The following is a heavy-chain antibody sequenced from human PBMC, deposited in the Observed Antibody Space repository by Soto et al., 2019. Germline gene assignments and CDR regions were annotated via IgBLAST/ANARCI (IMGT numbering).Heavy chain of an antibody. D-gene: IGHD1-7*01. J-gene: IGHJ4*02. CDR2: IYRTGST. CDR3: ASRDPGTSVDY. Sequence: SETLSLTCAVSGGSFTSNNWWTWVRQPPGQGLEWIGEIYRTGSTNYNPSLKSRVTISLDKSENQFSLKVTSLTAADTAVYYCASRDPGTSVDYWVQGTLVTVSS. CDR1: GGSFTSNNW. V-gene: IGHV4-4*02.